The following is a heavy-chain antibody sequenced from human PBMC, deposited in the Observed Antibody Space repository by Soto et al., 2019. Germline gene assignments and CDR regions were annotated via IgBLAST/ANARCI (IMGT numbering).Heavy chain of an antibody. Sequence: QVQLQESGPGLVKPSQTLSLTCTVSGGSISSGGYYWSWIRQHPGKGLEWIGYIYYSGSTYYNPSLTRRVTISVDTSKNQFSLKLSSVTAADTAVYYCGVGATDRHFDYWGQGTLVTVSS. V-gene: IGHV4-31*03. J-gene: IGHJ4*02. CDR1: GGSISSGGYY. CDR3: GVGATDRHFDY. CDR2: IYYSGST. D-gene: IGHD1-26*01.